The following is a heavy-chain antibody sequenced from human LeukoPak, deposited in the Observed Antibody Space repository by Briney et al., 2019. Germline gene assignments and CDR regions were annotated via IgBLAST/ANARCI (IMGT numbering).Heavy chain of an antibody. V-gene: IGHV3-30*04. CDR1: GFSVSSYA. CDR2: ISYDGSNK. D-gene: IGHD3-10*01. CDR3: ARDAKGFGELLILYYMDV. Sequence: GRSLRLSCAASGFSVSSYAMHWVRQAQGKGLEWVAVISYDGSNKYYGDSVKGRFTISRDNSKNTLYLQMNSLRAEDTAVYHCARDAKGFGELLILYYMDVWGKGTTVTVS. J-gene: IGHJ6*03.